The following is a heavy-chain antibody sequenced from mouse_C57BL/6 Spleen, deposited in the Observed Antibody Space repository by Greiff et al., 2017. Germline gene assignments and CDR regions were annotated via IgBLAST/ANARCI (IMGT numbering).Heavy chain of an antibody. CDR2: ISYDGSN. D-gene: IGHD1-1*01. J-gene: IGHJ4*01. V-gene: IGHV3-6*01. Sequence: EVQLRESGPGLVKPSQSLSLTCSVTGYSITSGYYWNWIRQFPGNKLEWMGYISYDGSNNYNPSLKNRISITRDTSKNQFFLKLNSVTTEDTATYYCAREGFYYGSSNAMDYWGQGTSVTVSS. CDR1: GYSITSGYY. CDR3: AREGFYYGSSNAMDY.